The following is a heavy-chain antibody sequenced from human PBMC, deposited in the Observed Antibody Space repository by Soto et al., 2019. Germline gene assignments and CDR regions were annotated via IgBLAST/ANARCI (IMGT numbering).Heavy chain of an antibody. J-gene: IGHJ6*02. D-gene: IGHD3-10*01. Sequence: QEQLVQAGAEVKKPGSSVRISCRASGGTFSNDAVSWVREAPGQGLQWMGGIIPIFGTTHYAQKFQGRVTITEDESTATAYMELRSVTSEDTAVYYLATGLRTGNYGIDVWGQGTAVTVSS. V-gene: IGHV1-69*01. CDR3: ATGLRTGNYGIDV. CDR2: IIPIFGTT. CDR1: GGTFSNDA.